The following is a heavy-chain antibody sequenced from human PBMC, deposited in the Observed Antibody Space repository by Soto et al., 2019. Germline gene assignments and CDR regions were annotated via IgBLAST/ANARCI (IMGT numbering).Heavy chain of an antibody. CDR1: GFSFNIFA. J-gene: IGHJ4*02. CDR3: AKAISGYNAPLDH. Sequence: PGGSLRLSCAASGFSFNIFAMNWVRQAPGKGLEWVSGISGGGGSTYYADSVKGRFTISRDNSNNTLYLQMNSLRAEDTAVYYCAKAISGYNAPLDHWGQGTRVTVSS. CDR2: ISGGGGST. D-gene: IGHD1-20*01. V-gene: IGHV3-23*01.